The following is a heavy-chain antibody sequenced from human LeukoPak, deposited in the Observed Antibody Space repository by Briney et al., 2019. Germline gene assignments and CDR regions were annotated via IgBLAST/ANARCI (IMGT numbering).Heavy chain of an antibody. CDR2: ISSSTSTI. D-gene: IGHD3-10*01. Sequence: TGGSLRLSCAASGFTFSSYSMNWVRQAPGKGLEWISYISSSTSTIYYADSVKGRFAISRDNAKNSLYLQMNSLRAEDTAVYFCARDKDDGVGSGSYYFSYIFDKWGQGILVTVSS. J-gene: IGHJ4*02. CDR3: ARDKDDGVGSGSYYFSYIFDK. CDR1: GFTFSSYS. V-gene: IGHV3-48*01.